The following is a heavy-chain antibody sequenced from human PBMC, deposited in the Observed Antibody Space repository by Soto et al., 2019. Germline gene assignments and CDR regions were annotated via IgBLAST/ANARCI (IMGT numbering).Heavy chain of an antibody. Sequence: GGSVRLSCAASGFSFSSYWMSWVRQAPGKSQEWVASIKQDGGEQYYVDSVRGRFTISKDNARNSLYLHLNSLRGGDIALYFCARESHAHFDYWGQGTLVTVSS. CDR1: GFSFSSYW. V-gene: IGHV3-7*01. CDR2: IKQDGGEQ. CDR3: ARESHAHFDY. J-gene: IGHJ4*02.